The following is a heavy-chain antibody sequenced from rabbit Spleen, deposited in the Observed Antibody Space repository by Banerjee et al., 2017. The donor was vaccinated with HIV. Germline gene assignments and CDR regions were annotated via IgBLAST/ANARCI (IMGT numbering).Heavy chain of an antibody. D-gene: IGHD4-1*01. CDR1: GFSFSSRYY. V-gene: IGHV1S40*01. CDR3: ARETSSGWGIMAFYFSL. J-gene: IGHJ4*01. CDR2: ISSGSSADT. Sequence: QSLEESGGDLVKPGASLTLTCTASGFSFSSRYYLCWVRQAPGKGLEWIACISSGSSADTYYASWAKGRFTISKTSSTTVDLKMTSLTAADTATYFCARETSSGWGIMAFYFSLWGPGTLVTVS.